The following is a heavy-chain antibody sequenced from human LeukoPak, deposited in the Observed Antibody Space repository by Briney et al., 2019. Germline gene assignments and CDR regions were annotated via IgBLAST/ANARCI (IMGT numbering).Heavy chain of an antibody. D-gene: IGHD4-17*01. V-gene: IGHV3-30*04. J-gene: IGHJ4*02. Sequence: PGRSLRLSCAASGFTFSSYAMHWVRQAPGKGLEWVAVISYDGSNKYHADSVKGRFTISRDNSKNTLYLQMNSLRAEDTAVYYCARDPVMTTVTTNYFDYWGQGTLVTVSS. CDR2: ISYDGSNK. CDR1: GFTFSSYA. CDR3: ARDPVMTTVTTNYFDY.